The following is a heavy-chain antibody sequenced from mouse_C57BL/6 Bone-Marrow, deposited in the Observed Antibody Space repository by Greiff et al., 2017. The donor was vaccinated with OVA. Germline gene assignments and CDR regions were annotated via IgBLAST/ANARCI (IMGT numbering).Heavy chain of an antibody. V-gene: IGHV14-4*01. J-gene: IGHJ2*01. Sequence: VQLQQSGAELVRPGASVKLSCTASGFNIKDDYMPWVKQRPEQGLEWIGWIDPENGDTEYASKFQGKATITADTSSNTAYLQLSSLTSEDTAVYYCSPYDYLDYWGQGTTLTVSS. CDR1: GFNIKDDY. D-gene: IGHD2-3*01. CDR3: SPYDYLDY. CDR2: IDPENGDT.